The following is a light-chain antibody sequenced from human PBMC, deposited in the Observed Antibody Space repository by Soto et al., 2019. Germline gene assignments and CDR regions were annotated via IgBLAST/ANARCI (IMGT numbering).Light chain of an antibody. CDR3: QQYDNLIT. CDR2: GAS. J-gene: IGKJ5*01. V-gene: IGKV3-20*01. Sequence: EIVLTQSPGTLSLTPGERATLSCRASQSVSRSDLAWYQQKPGQAPRLLIYGASTRATGFPDRFSGSGSGTDFTLTISRLEPEDVAVYYCQQYDNLITSGQRTRPEVK. CDR1: QSVSRSD.